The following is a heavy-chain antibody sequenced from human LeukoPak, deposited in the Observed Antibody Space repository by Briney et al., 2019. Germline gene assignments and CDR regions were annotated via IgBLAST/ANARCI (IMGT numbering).Heavy chain of an antibody. J-gene: IGHJ6*02. CDR2: INPNSGGT. V-gene: IGHV1-2*02. CDR3: ARDPLYYDILTGYFRRASQGAYGMDV. D-gene: IGHD3-9*01. CDR1: GYTFTGYY. Sequence: EASVKVSCKASGYTFTGYYMHWVRQAPGQGLEWMGWINPNSGGTNYAQKFQGRVTMTRDTSISTAYMELSRLRSDDTAVYYCARDPLYYDILTGYFRRASQGAYGMDVWGQGTTVTVSS.